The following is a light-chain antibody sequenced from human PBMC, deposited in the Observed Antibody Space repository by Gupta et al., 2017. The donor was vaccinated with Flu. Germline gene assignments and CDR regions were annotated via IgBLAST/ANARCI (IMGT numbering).Light chain of an antibody. CDR1: QGIRKD. Sequence: PSSLSASVGDRVTSTCRASQGIRKDLDWYQQKPGKAPKLLIYAASSLERGVPSRFSGSGSGTDFTLTISSLQPEDFATYYCQQHNSSPCTFGQGTKVEIK. CDR2: AAS. V-gene: IGKV1-17*01. CDR3: QQHNSSPCT. J-gene: IGKJ1*01.